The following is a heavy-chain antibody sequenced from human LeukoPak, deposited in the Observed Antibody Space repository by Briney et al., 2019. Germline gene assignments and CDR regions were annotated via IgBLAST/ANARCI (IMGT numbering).Heavy chain of an antibody. Sequence: SETLSLTCTVSGGSIDRGDYCWGWVRQPPGKGLECIASIHYTGSTYYDPSLKSRVTLSVDTSKNQFSLNLYSVTAADTAIYYCARHPIERSLGGVPDWFDPWGQGTLVTVSS. CDR2: IHYTGST. CDR3: ARHPIERSLGGVPDWFDP. V-gene: IGHV4-39*07. D-gene: IGHD3-3*01. J-gene: IGHJ5*02. CDR1: GGSIDRGDYC.